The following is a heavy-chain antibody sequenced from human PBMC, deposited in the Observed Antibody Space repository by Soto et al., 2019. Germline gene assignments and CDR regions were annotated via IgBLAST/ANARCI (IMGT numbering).Heavy chain of an antibody. V-gene: IGHV1-18*01. Sequence: GASGKVSCKASGYTFTSYCISWVRQAPGQGLEWMGWISAYNGNTSYAQKLQGRVTMTTDTSTSTAYMELRSLRSDDTAVYYCARDFGNYDYIWGSYRPGVFDYWGQGTLVTVSS. D-gene: IGHD3-16*02. CDR1: GYTFTSYC. CDR3: ARDFGNYDYIWGSYRPGVFDY. J-gene: IGHJ4*02. CDR2: ISAYNGNT.